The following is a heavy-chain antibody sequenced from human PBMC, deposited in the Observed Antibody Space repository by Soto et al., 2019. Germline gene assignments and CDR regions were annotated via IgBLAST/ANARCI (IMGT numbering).Heavy chain of an antibody. D-gene: IGHD4-17*01. CDR3: AKGASTTVFAFNDY. CDR1: GFTFDDYA. CDR2: ISWNSGNL. Sequence: EVQLVESGGGLVQPGRSLRLSCAASGFTFDDYAMHWVRQPPGKGLEWVSSISWNSGNLGYADSVKGRFTISRDNAKTSLYLQMNRPRGEDTALYYCAKGASTTVFAFNDYWGQGTLVTVSS. V-gene: IGHV3-9*01. J-gene: IGHJ4*02.